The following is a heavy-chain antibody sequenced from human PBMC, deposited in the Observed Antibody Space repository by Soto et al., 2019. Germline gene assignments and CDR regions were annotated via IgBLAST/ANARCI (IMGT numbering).Heavy chain of an antibody. D-gene: IGHD1-26*01. V-gene: IGHV3-74*01. CDR2: INSDGSVT. J-gene: IGHJ5*02. CDR1: KFSFSGYG. CDR3: ARVATGSYDWFDP. Sequence: GGSMRLSCTAAKFSFSGYGMHWVRHAPGKGLMWVSRINSDGSVTTYADSVKGRFTISRDNAKNTVFLQINSLRAEDTAVYYCARVATGSYDWFDPWGQGTLVTVSS.